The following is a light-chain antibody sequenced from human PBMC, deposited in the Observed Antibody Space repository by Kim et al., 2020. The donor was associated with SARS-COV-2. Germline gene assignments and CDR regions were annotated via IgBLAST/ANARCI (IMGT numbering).Light chain of an antibody. CDR2: QDN. V-gene: IGLV6-57*03. J-gene: IGLJ2*01. CDR3: QSYDSATVV. Sequence: GKTVSIACTRTSGSFDSNHVQWYQPRPGSAPTKVIYQDNLRPSGVPDRFSGSIDSSSNSASLTISGRKTEDEAVYYCQSYDSATVVFGEGTQLTVL. CDR1: SGSFDSNH.